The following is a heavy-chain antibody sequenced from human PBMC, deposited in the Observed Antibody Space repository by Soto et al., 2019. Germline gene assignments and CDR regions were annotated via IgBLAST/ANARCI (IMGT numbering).Heavy chain of an antibody. Sequence: GGSLRLSCGASGFIFSNFDMHWVRQTTEKGLEWVSGIGFAGDTNYSGSVKGRFTISRENAKNSSFLQMNSLRVGDTAVYYCVRGLPGGFDPWGQGTLVTVSS. CDR2: IGFAGDT. J-gene: IGHJ5*02. CDR3: VRGLPGGFDP. CDR1: GFIFSNFD. V-gene: IGHV3-13*01. D-gene: IGHD3-10*01.